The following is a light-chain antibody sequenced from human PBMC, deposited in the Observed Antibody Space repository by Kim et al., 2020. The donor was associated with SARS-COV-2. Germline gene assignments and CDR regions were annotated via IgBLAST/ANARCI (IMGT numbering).Light chain of an antibody. CDR2: KAS. CDR3: LQSNSYPYT. Sequence: SASVGDRVTIPCRASQRIDAWLAWYQQKPGKGPKLLIYKASSLQSGVPSRFSGSGSGTQFTLTISSLQPDDFATYYCLQSNSYPYTFGQGTKLEI. CDR1: QRIDAW. V-gene: IGKV1-5*03. J-gene: IGKJ2*01.